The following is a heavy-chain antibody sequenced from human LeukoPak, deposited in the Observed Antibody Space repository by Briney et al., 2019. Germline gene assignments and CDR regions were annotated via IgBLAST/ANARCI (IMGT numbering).Heavy chain of an antibody. CDR2: ISWNSGSI. D-gene: IGHD3-9*01. J-gene: IGHJ2*01. Sequence: GGSLRLSCAASGFTFDDYAMHWVRQAPGKGLEWVSGISWNSGSIGYADSVKGRFTISRDNAKNSLCLQMNSLRAEDTALYYCAKDSLVSRYFDLWGRGTLVTVSS. CDR1: GFTFDDYA. V-gene: IGHV3-9*01. CDR3: AKDSLVSRYFDL.